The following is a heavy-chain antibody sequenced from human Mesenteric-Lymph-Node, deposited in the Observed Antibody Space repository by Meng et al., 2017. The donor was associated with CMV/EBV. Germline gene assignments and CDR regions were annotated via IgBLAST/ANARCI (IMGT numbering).Heavy chain of an antibody. CDR2: IRHDGSDK. CDR1: GFTFSKYA. J-gene: IGHJ4*02. CDR3: AKDVATPTPGFDY. V-gene: IGHV3-30*02. Sequence: GESLKISCTASGFTFSKYAMHWVRQAPGKGLEWVAFIRHDGSDKEYADSVKGRFTFFRDNSKNTVHLQMNSLRAEDTALYYCAKDVATPTPGFDYWGQGTLVTVSS. D-gene: IGHD6-6*01.